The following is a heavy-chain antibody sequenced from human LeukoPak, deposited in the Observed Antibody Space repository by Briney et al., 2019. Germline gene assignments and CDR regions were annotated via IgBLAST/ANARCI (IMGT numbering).Heavy chain of an antibody. V-gene: IGHV3-21*06. CDR1: GFTFSSSS. Sequence: GGSLRLSCAASGFTFSSSSMNWVRQVPGKGLEFVSSISPSSSYIYYADSVKGRFTISRDDAKNSLFLQMNSLRAEDTAVYYCAGEGGYCSGGSCRFFDYWGQGTLVTVSS. CDR3: AGEGGYCSGGSCRFFDY. J-gene: IGHJ4*02. D-gene: IGHD2-15*01. CDR2: ISPSSSYI.